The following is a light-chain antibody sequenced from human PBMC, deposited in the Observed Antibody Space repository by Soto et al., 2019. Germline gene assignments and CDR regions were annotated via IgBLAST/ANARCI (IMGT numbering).Light chain of an antibody. J-gene: IGKJ2*01. V-gene: IGKV1-27*01. CDR2: AAS. CDR1: QAIGNY. CDR3: QKYNSALSYT. Sequence: DIQMTQSPSSLSASVGDRVTITCRASQAIGNYLAWYQQKPGKVPKLLIYAASTLQSGVPSRFSGSGSGTDFTLTISSLQPEDVATYYCQKYNSALSYTFGQGTKLEIK.